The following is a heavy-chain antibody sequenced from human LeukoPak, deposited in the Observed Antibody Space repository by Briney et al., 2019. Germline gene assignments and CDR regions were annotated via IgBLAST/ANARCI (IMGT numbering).Heavy chain of an antibody. D-gene: IGHD3-3*01. V-gene: IGHV1-69*01. J-gene: IGHJ5*02. Sequence: ASVNVSCKASGGTFSSYAISWVRQAPGQGLEWMGGIIPIFGTANYAQKFQGRVTITADESTSTAYMELSSLRSEDTAVYYCARRRKGSYDFWSGYYAWFDPWGQGTLVTVSS. CDR1: GGTFSSYA. CDR3: ARRRKGSYDFWSGYYAWFDP. CDR2: IIPIFGTA.